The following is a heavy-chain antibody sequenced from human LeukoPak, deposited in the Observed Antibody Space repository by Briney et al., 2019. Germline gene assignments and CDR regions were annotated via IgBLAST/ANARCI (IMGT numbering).Heavy chain of an antibody. D-gene: IGHD6-13*01. CDR2: ISYDGSNK. J-gene: IGHJ6*02. Sequence: GGSLRLSCAASGFTFSSYGMPWVRQAPGKGLEWVAVISYDGSNKYYADSVKGRFTISRDNSKNTLYLQMNSLRAEDTAVYYCAKGEYSSSWYVHYGMDVWGQGTTVTVSS. V-gene: IGHV3-30*18. CDR3: AKGEYSSSWYVHYGMDV. CDR1: GFTFSSYG.